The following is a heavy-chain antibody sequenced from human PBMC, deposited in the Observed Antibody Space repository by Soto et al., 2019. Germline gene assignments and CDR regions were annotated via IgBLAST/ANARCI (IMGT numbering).Heavy chain of an antibody. D-gene: IGHD1-26*01. J-gene: IGHJ4*02. CDR3: ARDDGAY. V-gene: IGHV4-59*01. Sequence: SETLSLTCSVFGGSISSYYWSWIRQPPGKGLEWIGYIYYSGSTNYSPSLKSRVTISVDTSKNQFSLKLSSVTAADTAVYYCARDDGAYRGQGTLVTVSS. CDR1: GGSISSYY. CDR2: IYYSGST.